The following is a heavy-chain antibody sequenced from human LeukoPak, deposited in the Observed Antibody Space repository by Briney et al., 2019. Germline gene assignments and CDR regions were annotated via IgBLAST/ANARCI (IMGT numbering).Heavy chain of an antibody. V-gene: IGHV4-34*01. CDR1: GGSFSGYY. CDR2: INHSGST. D-gene: IGHD1-26*01. J-gene: IGHJ4*02. Sequence: PSETLSLTCAVYGGSFSGYYWSWIRQPPGKGLEWIGEINHSGSTNYNPSLKSRVTISVDTSKNQFSLKLSSVTAADTAVYYCARGRGSYRPIPYYFDYWGQGTLVTVSS. CDR3: ARGRGSYRPIPYYFDY.